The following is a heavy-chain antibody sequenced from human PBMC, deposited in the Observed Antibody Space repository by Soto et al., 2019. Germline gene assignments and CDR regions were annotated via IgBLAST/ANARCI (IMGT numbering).Heavy chain of an antibody. V-gene: IGHV3-11*06. CDR1: GFTFSDYY. Sequence: QVQLVESGGGLVKPGGSLRLSCAASGFTFSDYYMSWIRQAPGKGLEWVSYISSSSSYTNYADSVKGRFTISRDNAKNSLYLQRNSLRAEDTAVYYCARDKGYCGGDCYPDAFDIWGQGTMVTVSS. CDR3: ARDKGYCGGDCYPDAFDI. D-gene: IGHD2-21*02. J-gene: IGHJ3*02. CDR2: ISSSSSYT.